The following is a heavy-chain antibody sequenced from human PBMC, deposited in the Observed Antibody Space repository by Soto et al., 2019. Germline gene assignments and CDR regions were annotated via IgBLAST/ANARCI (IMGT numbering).Heavy chain of an antibody. D-gene: IGHD1-26*01. CDR2: IYYSGST. J-gene: IGHJ4*02. CDR1: GGSISSSSYY. Sequence: SDTLSLTCTVSGGSISSSSYYWGWIRQPPGKGLDWIGSIYYSGSTYYNPSLKSRVTISVDTSKNQFSLKLSSVTAADTAVYYGASHTAGSLGAYYFDYVGQGTLVTVSS. CDR3: ASHTAGSLGAYYFDY. V-gene: IGHV4-39*01.